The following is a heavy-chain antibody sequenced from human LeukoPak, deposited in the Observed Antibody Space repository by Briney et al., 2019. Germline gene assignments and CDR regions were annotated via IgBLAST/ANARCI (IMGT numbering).Heavy chain of an antibody. D-gene: IGHD4-17*01. CDR2: IYHSGST. Sequence: SETLSLTCTVSGYSISSGYYWGWIRQPPGKGLEWIGSIYHSGSTYYNPSLKSRVTISVDTSKNQFSLKLSSVTAADTAVYYCASYYGDYTYYFDYWGQGTLVTVSS. J-gene: IGHJ4*02. V-gene: IGHV4-38-2*02. CDR3: ASYYGDYTYYFDY. CDR1: GYSISSGYY.